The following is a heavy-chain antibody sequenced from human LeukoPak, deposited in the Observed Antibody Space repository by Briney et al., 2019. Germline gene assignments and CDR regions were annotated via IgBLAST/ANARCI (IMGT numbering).Heavy chain of an antibody. Sequence: GGSLRVSCAASGFTFSSCAMSWVRQAPGKGLEWVSGISGSGDSTDYADSVKGRFTISRDNSKNTLYLQINSLRAEDTAVYYCAKPPSDNLLTGSLYYFGYWGQGTLVTVSS. CDR2: ISGSGDST. CDR3: AKPPSDNLLTGSLYYFGY. V-gene: IGHV3-23*01. J-gene: IGHJ4*02. D-gene: IGHD3-9*01. CDR1: GFTFSSCA.